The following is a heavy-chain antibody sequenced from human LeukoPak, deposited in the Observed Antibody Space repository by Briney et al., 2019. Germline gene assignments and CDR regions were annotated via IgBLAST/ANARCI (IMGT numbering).Heavy chain of an antibody. CDR1: GGSISSSGYY. CDR2: IYYSGTT. Sequence: PSETLSLTCTVSGGSISSSGYYWGWIRQPPGKGLEWIGTIYYSGTTYYNPSLKSRLIISVDTSKNQFSLKLSSVTAADTAVYYCARARYSSRPRGRGYYFDYWGQGTLVTVSS. CDR3: ARARYSSRPRGRGYYFDY. V-gene: IGHV4-39*07. J-gene: IGHJ4*02. D-gene: IGHD6-13*01.